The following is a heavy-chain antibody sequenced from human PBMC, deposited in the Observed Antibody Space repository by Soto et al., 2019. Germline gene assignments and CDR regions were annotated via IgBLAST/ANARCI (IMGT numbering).Heavy chain of an antibody. D-gene: IGHD6-13*01. CDR2: IYHGGST. CDR3: AISPGIAAAGTFFDY. CDR1: GYSISSGYY. V-gene: IGHV4-38-2*02. J-gene: IGHJ4*02. Sequence: XETLSLTCTVSGYSISSGYYWGWIRQPPGKGLEWIGSIYHGGSTYYNPSLKSRVTISVDTSKNQFSLKLSSVTAADTAVYYCAISPGIAAAGTFFDYWGQGTLVTVSS.